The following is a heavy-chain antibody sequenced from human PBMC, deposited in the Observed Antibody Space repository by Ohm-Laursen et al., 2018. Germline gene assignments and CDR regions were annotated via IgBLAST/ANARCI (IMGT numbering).Heavy chain of an antibody. CDR3: AKSRTTPVTRDLDY. D-gene: IGHD4-17*01. Sequence: GSLRLSCAASGFTFGTYSMNWVRQAPGKGLEWVSVISYDGTIVVYADSVRGRFTVSRDKSKNTLYLQMDSLRDEDTALYFCAKSRTTPVTRDLDYWGQGTLVTVSS. CDR1: GFTFGTYS. J-gene: IGHJ4*02. V-gene: IGHV3-23*01. CDR2: ISYDGTIV.